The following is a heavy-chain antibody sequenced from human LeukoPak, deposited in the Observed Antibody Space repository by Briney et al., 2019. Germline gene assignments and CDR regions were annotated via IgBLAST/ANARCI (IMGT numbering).Heavy chain of an antibody. Sequence: TSETLSLTCTVSGYSISSGYYWGWIRQPPGKGLEWIGSIYHSGSTYYNPSLKSRVTISVDTSKNQFSLKLSSVTAADTAVYYCEGAERLVGVVPFDYWGQGTLVTVSS. V-gene: IGHV4-38-2*02. D-gene: IGHD2-15*01. CDR2: IYHSGST. CDR1: GYSISSGYY. J-gene: IGHJ4*02. CDR3: EGAERLVGVVPFDY.